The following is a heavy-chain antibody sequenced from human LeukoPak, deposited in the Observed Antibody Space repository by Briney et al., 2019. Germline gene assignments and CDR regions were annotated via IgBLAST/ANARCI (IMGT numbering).Heavy chain of an antibody. D-gene: IGHD5-18*01. V-gene: IGHV3-30*02. Sequence: GGSLRLSCAASGFTFSSYGMHWVHQAPGKGLEWVAFIRYDGSNKYYADSVKGRFTISRDNSKNTLYLQMNSLRAEDTAVYYCAKDLSAMVTLNWFDPWGQGTLVTVSS. CDR3: AKDLSAMVTLNWFDP. CDR1: GFTFSSYG. J-gene: IGHJ5*02. CDR2: IRYDGSNK.